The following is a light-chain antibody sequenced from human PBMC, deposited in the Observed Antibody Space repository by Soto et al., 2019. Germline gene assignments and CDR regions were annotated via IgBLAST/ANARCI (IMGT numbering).Light chain of an antibody. CDR3: QQYNNWPKM. Sequence: DIVMTQSPATLSVSPGERATLSCRASQSVGSNLAWYQQKPGQAPRLLIYGASTRATGIPARFSGSGSGTEFTLTISSLQSEDFAVYYCQQYNNWPKMFGQGTKVDIK. J-gene: IGKJ1*01. V-gene: IGKV3-15*01. CDR2: GAS. CDR1: QSVGSN.